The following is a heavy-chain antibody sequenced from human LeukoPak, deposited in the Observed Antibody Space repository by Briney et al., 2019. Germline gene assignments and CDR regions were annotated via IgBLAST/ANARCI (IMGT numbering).Heavy chain of an antibody. V-gene: IGHV3-23*01. CDR3: AKGDCYDSSGYYYSY. J-gene: IGHJ4*02. CDR2: ISGSGGST. Sequence: PGGSLRLSCAVSGFSVSSYAMSWVRQPPGKGLEWVSSISGSGGSTYYADSVKGRFTIDRDNSKKTLYLQMDSLRAEDTAVYYCAKGDCYDSSGYYYSYWGQGTLVTVSS. D-gene: IGHD3-22*01. CDR1: GFSVSSYA.